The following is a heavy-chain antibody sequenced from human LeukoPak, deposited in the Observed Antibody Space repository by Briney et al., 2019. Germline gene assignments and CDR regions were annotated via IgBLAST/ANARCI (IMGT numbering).Heavy chain of an antibody. D-gene: IGHD1-14*01. Sequence: TLPLTCTVSGGSISSGGYYWSWIRQHPGKGLEWIGYIYYSGSTYYNPSLKSRVTISVDTSKNQFSLKLSSVTAADTAVYYCARGRKGGRDYWGQGTLVTVSS. CDR3: ARGRKGGRDY. CDR2: IYYSGST. V-gene: IGHV4-31*03. CDR1: GGSISSGGYY. J-gene: IGHJ4*02.